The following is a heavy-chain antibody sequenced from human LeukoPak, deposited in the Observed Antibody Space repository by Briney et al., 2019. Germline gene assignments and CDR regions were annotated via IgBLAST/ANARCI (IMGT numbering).Heavy chain of an antibody. CDR3: ARENIVAPYYYYMDV. CDR2: ISSSGSTI. V-gene: IGHV3-11*04. Sequence: AGGSLRLSCAASGFTFSDYYMSWIRQAPGKGLEWVSYISSSGSTIYYADSVKGRFTISRDNAKNSLYLQMNSLRAEDTAVYYCARENIVAPYYYYMDVWGKGTTVTVSS. CDR1: GFTFSDYY. J-gene: IGHJ6*03. D-gene: IGHD2-15*01.